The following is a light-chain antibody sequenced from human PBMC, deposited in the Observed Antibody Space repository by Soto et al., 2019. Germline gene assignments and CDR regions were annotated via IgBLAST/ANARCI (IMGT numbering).Light chain of an antibody. Sequence: EIVLTQSPGTLSLSPGERATLSCRASQSVNNRYLAWYQQIPGQAPRLLIFGASSRATGIPDRFSGSGSGTDFTLTISRLEPEDFAVYYCQQHGRSPGVTFGGGTKAEIK. CDR2: GAS. CDR3: QQHGRSPGVT. J-gene: IGKJ4*01. V-gene: IGKV3-20*01. CDR1: QSVNNRY.